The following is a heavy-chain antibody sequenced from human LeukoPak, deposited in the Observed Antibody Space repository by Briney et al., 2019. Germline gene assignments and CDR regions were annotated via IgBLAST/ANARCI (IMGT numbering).Heavy chain of an antibody. V-gene: IGHV3-23*01. Sequence: GGSLRLSCAASGFTFSSYAMSWVRQAPGKGLEWVSAISGSGGSTYYADSVKGRFTISRDNSKNTLYLQMNSLRAEDTAVYYCAKTPNRVVAVAGLFDYWGQGTLVTVSS. CDR2: ISGSGGST. J-gene: IGHJ4*02. CDR3: AKTPNRVVAVAGLFDY. CDR1: GFTFSSYA. D-gene: IGHD6-19*01.